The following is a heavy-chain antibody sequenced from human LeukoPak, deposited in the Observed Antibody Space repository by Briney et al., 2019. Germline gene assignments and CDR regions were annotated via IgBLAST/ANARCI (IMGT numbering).Heavy chain of an antibody. V-gene: IGHV4-34*01. CDR1: GGSFSGYY. D-gene: IGHD3-22*01. J-gene: IGHJ3*02. Sequence: SETLSLTCAVYGGSFSGYYWSWFRQPPGKGLEWIGEINHSGSTNYNPSLKSRVTISVDTSKNQFSLKLSSVTAAATAVHYCVRWDYNSSGYHDAFDIWGQGTMVTVSS. CDR2: INHSGST. CDR3: VRWDYNSSGYHDAFDI.